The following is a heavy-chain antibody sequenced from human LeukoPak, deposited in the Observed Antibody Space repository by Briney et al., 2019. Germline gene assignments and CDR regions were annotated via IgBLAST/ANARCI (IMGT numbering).Heavy chain of an antibody. CDR1: GYTFTNYA. V-gene: IGHV7-4-1*02. CDR2: INTNTGDP. CDR3: ARDASLADWYFDL. J-gene: IGHJ2*01. Sequence: ATVKVSCKASGYTFTNYAMNWVRQAPGQGLEWMGWINTNTGDPTYVQGFTGRFVFSLDTSVSTAYLQISSLKTEDTAVYYCARDASLADWYFDLWGRGTLVTVSS. D-gene: IGHD1-1*01.